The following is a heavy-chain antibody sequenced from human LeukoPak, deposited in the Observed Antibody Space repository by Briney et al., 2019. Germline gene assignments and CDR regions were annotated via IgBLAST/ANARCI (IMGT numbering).Heavy chain of an antibody. J-gene: IGHJ4*02. D-gene: IGHD3-10*01. CDR2: ISSSSSTI. CDR3: ANLDYYSIEQGY. CDR1: GFTFSSYS. V-gene: IGHV3-48*04. Sequence: GGSLRLSCAASGFTFSSYSMDWVRQAPGKGLEWVSYISSSSSTIYYADSVKGRFTVSRDNAKNSLYLQMNSLRAEDTAVYYCANLDYYSIEQGYWGQGTLVTVSS.